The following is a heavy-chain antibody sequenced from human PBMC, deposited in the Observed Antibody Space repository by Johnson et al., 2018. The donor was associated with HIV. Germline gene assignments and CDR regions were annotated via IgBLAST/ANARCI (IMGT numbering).Heavy chain of an antibody. V-gene: IGHV3-11*04. CDR3: ARDESGTEEGLDAFDI. D-gene: IGHD5-12*01. CDR2: ISSSGKTI. Sequence: QVQLVESGGGLVKPGGSLRLSCAASGFTFSDYYMSWIRQAPGKGLEWVAYISSSGKTIIYAESGKGRITIPRDHAKKTLYLQMNSLRVEDTAVFYCARDESGTEEGLDAFDIWGQGTMVTVSS. CDR1: GFTFSDYY. J-gene: IGHJ3*02.